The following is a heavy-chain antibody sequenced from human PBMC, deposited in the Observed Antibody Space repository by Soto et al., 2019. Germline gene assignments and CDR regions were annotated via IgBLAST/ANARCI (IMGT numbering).Heavy chain of an antibody. J-gene: IGHJ6*02. Sequence: ESGGGLVKPGGSLRLSCAASGFTFSSYSMNWVRQAPGKGLEWVSSISSSSSYIYYADSVKGRFTISRDNAKNSLYLRMNSLRAEDTAVYYCARGRGAAGTDSVQYYGMDVWGQGTTVTVSS. V-gene: IGHV3-21*01. D-gene: IGHD6-13*01. CDR3: ARGRGAAGTDSVQYYGMDV. CDR1: GFTFSSYS. CDR2: ISSSSSYI.